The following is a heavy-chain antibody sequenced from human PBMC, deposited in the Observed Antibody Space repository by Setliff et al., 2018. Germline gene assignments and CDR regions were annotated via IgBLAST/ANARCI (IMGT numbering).Heavy chain of an antibody. Sequence: SETLSLTCAVYGGSFSGYYWSWIRQPPGKGLEWIGEINHSGSTNYNPSLKSRVTISVDTSKNQFSLKLSSVTAADTAVYYCAREVLPPYYFDYWGQGTLVTVSS. CDR3: AREVLPPYYFDY. V-gene: IGHV4-34*01. J-gene: IGHJ4*02. CDR1: GGSFSGYY. D-gene: IGHD3-10*01. CDR2: INHSGST.